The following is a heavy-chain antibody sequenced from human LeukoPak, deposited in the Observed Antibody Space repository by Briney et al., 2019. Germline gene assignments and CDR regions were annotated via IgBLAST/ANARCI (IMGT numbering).Heavy chain of an antibody. V-gene: IGHV3-21*06. CDR1: GFTFSSYS. J-gene: IGHJ4*02. CDR3: AREGDDSSGYHPDGFDY. CDR2: ISSSSSYI. Sequence: PGGSLRLSCAASGFTFSSYSMNWVRQAPGKGLEWVSSISSSSSYIYYADSVKGRFTISRDNAKNSLYLQMNSLRAEDTAVYYCAREGDDSSGYHPDGFDYWGQGTLVTVSS. D-gene: IGHD3-22*01.